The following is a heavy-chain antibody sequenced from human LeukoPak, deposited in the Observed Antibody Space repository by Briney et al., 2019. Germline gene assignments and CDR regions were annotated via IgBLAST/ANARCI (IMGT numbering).Heavy chain of an antibody. V-gene: IGHV3-49*03. CDR1: GFTFGDYA. D-gene: IGHD1-1*01. Sequence: GGSLRLSCTASGFTFGDYAMSWIRQAPGKGLGWVGFIRSKAYGETADYAASVKGRFTISRDDSKAIAYLQMNSLKTEDTAVYHCTRDRGAYNLYDYWGQGTLVTVSP. CDR2: IRSKAYGETA. J-gene: IGHJ4*02. CDR3: TRDRGAYNLYDY.